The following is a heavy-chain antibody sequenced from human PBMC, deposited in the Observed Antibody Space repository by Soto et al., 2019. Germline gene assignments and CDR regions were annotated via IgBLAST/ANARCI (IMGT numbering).Heavy chain of an antibody. CDR3: TEVGLELGFDP. Sequence: QVQLQESGPGLVKPSQTLSLTCTVSGGSISSDDYYWSWIRQPPGKGLEWIGYIYYSGTTYYNPALKSRVTISVDASKDQFSLELSSVTAADTAVYYGTEVGLELGFDPWGQGTLVTVSS. J-gene: IGHJ5*02. D-gene: IGHD1-7*01. V-gene: IGHV4-30-4*01. CDR2: IYYSGTT. CDR1: GGSISSDDYY.